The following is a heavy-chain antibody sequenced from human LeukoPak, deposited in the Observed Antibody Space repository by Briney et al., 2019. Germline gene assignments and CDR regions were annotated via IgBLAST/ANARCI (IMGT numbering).Heavy chain of an antibody. D-gene: IGHD3-22*01. CDR2: IYYSGST. Sequence: SETLSLTCTVSGGSISSYYWGWIRQPPGKGLEWIGSIYYSGSTFYNPSLKSRVTISVDTSKNLFSLRLKSVTAADTAAFYCARGPGYYYDRSNFKTAFDIWGQGTTVTVSS. CDR1: GGSISSYY. CDR3: ARGPGYYYDRSNFKTAFDI. J-gene: IGHJ3*02. V-gene: IGHV4-39*02.